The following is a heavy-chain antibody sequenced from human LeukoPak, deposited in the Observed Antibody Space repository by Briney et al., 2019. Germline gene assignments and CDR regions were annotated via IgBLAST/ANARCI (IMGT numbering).Heavy chain of an antibody. D-gene: IGHD5-18*01. J-gene: IGHJ4*02. CDR3: ARLTLSYGYQSL. V-gene: IGHV4-39*01. CDR1: GDSISRSNDY. Sequence: PSETLSLTCNVSGDSISRSNDYWGWIRQPPGKGLEWIGSIYLTGKAYYNPSLQTRVTISIDKSKNQFSLKMSSVTAGDTAAYYCARLTLSYGYQSLWGQGTLVTVSS. CDR2: IYLTGKA.